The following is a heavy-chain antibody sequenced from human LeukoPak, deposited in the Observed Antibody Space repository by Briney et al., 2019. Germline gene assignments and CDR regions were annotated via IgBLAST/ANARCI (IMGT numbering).Heavy chain of an antibody. D-gene: IGHD3-22*01. CDR1: GFTFSNDR. J-gene: IGHJ4*02. CDR3: VGVGGYDSSGFLDY. V-gene: IGHV3-30*03. CDR2: ISYDGSDK. Sequence: GRSLRLSCAASGFTFSNDRMHWVRQAPGRGLEWVALISYDGSDKHYADSVNGRFTVSRDNSKHTLYLQMNSLSRGDMAVYYCVGVGGYDSSGFLDYWGQGSLVTVSS.